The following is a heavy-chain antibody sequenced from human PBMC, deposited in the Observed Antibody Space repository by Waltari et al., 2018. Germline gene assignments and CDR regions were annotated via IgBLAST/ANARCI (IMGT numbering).Heavy chain of an antibody. V-gene: IGHV4-39*01. CDR1: GVSITSHRHY. D-gene: IGHD5-12*01. J-gene: IGHJ3*01. Sequence: QLQLQESGPRLVRPSETLSLICSVSGVSITSHRHYWAWIRQSPGQGLEWIGTVSYSGTTYISPSLKSRVSVSRDTSKNQVSLILGSVTAADMAVYYCATYIGASVGTAAFDVWGQGTMVTVSS. CDR3: ATYIGASVGTAAFDV. CDR2: VSYSGTT.